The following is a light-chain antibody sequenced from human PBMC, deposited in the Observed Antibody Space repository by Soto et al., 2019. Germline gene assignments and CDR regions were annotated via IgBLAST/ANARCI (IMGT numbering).Light chain of an antibody. CDR2: GAS. CDR1: QSISNF. J-gene: IGKJ5*01. CDR3: QQYSNWPPVT. Sequence: EIVMTQSPATLSVSPGERATLSCRASQSISNFLAWYQQKPGQAPRLLIYGASTRATGIPGRFSGGGSGTEFTLTISSLQSQDFAVYYCQQYSNWPPVTFGQGTRLEIK. V-gene: IGKV3-15*01.